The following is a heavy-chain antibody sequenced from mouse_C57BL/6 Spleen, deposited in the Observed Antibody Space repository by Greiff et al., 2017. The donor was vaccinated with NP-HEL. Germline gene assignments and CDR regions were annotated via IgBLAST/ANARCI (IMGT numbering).Heavy chain of an antibody. V-gene: IGHV5-16*01. D-gene: IGHD1-1*01. CDR1: GFTFSDYY. Sequence: EVMLVESEGGLVQPGSSMKLSCTASGFTFSDYYMAWVRQVPEKGLEWVANINYDGSSTYYLDSLKSRFIISRDNAKNILYLQMSSLKSEDTATYCCARGGYYGISMDYWGQGTSVTVSS. CDR3: ARGGYYGISMDY. J-gene: IGHJ4*01. CDR2: INYDGSST.